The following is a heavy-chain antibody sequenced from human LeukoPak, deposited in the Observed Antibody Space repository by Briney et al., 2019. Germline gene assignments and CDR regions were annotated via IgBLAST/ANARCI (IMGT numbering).Heavy chain of an antibody. CDR2: IWYDGSNK. Sequence: PGGSLRLSCAASEFTFSSYGMHWVRQAPGKGLEWVAVIWYDGSNKYYADSVKGRFTISRDNSKNTLYLQMNSLRAEDTAVYYCARGGYSGYEEGMDVWGQGTTVTVSS. V-gene: IGHV3-33*01. J-gene: IGHJ6*02. CDR1: EFTFSSYG. D-gene: IGHD5-12*01. CDR3: ARGGYSGYEEGMDV.